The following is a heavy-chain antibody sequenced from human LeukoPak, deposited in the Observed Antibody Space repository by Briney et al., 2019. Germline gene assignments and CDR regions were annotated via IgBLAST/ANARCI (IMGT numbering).Heavy chain of an antibody. J-gene: IGHJ4*02. D-gene: IGHD6-6*01. V-gene: IGHV1-18*01. Sequence: ASVKVSCKASGYSFSSYGISWVLQAPGQELEWMGWISAYNGNTNYAQKLQGRVTMTTETSTSTAYMELRSLRSDDTAVYYCARDGSKRDRSSSLYWGQGTLVTVSS. CDR1: GYSFSSYG. CDR3: ARDGSKRDRSSSLY. CDR2: ISAYNGNT.